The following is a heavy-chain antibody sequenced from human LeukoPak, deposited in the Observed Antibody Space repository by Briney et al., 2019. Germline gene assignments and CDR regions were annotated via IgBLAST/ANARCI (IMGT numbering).Heavy chain of an antibody. V-gene: IGHV3-23*01. D-gene: IGHD3-10*01. J-gene: IGHJ5*02. CDR3: AKDPVQEAYGSGSIHNWFDP. CDR1: GFTFSSYA. CDR2: ISGSGGST. Sequence: HSGGSLRLSCAASGFTFSSYAMSWVRQAPGKGLEWVSAISGSGGSTYYADSVKGRFTISRDNSKNTLYLQMNSLRAEDTAVYYCAKDPVQEAYGSGSIHNWFDPWGQGTLVTVSS.